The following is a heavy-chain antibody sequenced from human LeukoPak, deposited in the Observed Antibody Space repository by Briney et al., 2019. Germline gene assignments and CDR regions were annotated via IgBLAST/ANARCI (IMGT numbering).Heavy chain of an antibody. CDR2: INWDGGGT. V-gene: IGHV3-9*01. CDR3: AKHLTATNTYIFFGLDV. CDR1: GYSFKDYG. Sequence: PGGSLRLSCAATGYSFKDYGMHWVRQPPGKGLEWVSAINWDGGGTDYADSVKGRFTIFRDNAKNSLYLQLSSLRPEDTALYYCAKHLTATNTYIFFGLDVWGRGTSVTVSS. D-gene: IGHD1-26*01. J-gene: IGHJ6*02.